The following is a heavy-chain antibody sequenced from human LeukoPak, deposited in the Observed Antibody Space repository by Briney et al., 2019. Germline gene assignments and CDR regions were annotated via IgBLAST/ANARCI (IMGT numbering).Heavy chain of an antibody. CDR2: IKEDGSAQ. D-gene: IGHD2-2*01. Sequence: EAGGSLRLSCAASGFTFSNYAMSWVRQAPGKGLEWVANIKEDGSAQYYVGSVKGRFTISRDNAKNSLNLQMNSLRAEDTAVYYCATSSNAPGNHWGQGTLVTVSS. V-gene: IGHV3-7*01. CDR1: GFTFSNYA. J-gene: IGHJ5*02. CDR3: ATSSNAPGNH.